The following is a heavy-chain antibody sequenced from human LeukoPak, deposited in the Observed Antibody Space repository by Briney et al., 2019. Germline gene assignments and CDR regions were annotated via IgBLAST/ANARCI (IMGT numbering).Heavy chain of an antibody. Sequence: ASVKVSCKTSGYAFNNFGITWVRQAPGQGLEWMGWISTYNRNTNYAKKFQGRVTMTTDPSTNTVYMDLRSLRSDDTAVYYCARYHESGSLDYWGQGTLVTVSS. CDR1: GYAFNNFG. CDR3: ARYHESGSLDY. CDR2: ISTYNRNT. V-gene: IGHV1-18*01. D-gene: IGHD3-10*01. J-gene: IGHJ4*02.